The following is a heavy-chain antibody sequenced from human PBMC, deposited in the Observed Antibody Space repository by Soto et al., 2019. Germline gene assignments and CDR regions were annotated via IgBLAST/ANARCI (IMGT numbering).Heavy chain of an antibody. V-gene: IGHV4-34*01. CDR3: ARGECSSNYCFTRWALDI. CDR1: GGSFSGYY. Sequence: KPSETLSLTCAVYGGSFSGYYWTWIRQTPGKGLEWIGEINHSGSTNYKPSLKSRISMSADTSKKQFSLNLTSVTAADTAVYYCARGECSSNYCFTRWALDIWGQGTVVTVSS. D-gene: IGHD2-2*01. J-gene: IGHJ3*02. CDR2: INHSGST.